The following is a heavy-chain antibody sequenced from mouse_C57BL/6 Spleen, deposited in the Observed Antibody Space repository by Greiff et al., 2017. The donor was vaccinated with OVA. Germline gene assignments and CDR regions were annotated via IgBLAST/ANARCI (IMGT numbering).Heavy chain of an antibody. V-gene: IGHV1-42*01. Sequence: EVQLQQSGPELVKPGASVKISCKASGYSFTGYYMNWVKQSPEKSLEWIGEINPSTGGTTYNQKFKAKATLTVDKSSSTAYMQLKSLTSEDSAVYYCARRDDYRSSMDYWGQGTSVTVSS. CDR2: INPSTGGT. D-gene: IGHD2-4*01. J-gene: IGHJ4*01. CDR3: ARRDDYRSSMDY. CDR1: GYSFTGYY.